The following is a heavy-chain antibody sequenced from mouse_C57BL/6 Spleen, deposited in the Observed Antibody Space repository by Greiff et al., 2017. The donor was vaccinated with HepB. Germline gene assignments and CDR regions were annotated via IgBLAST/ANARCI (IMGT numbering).Heavy chain of an antibody. Sequence: QVQLQQPGAELVMPGASVKLSCKASGYTFTSYWMHWVKQRPGQGLEWIGEIDPSDSYTNYNQKFKGKSTLTVDKSSSTAYMQLSSLTSEDSAVYYCARRVYEDFDYWGQGTTHTVSS. CDR1: GYTFTSYW. CDR3: ARRVYEDFDY. J-gene: IGHJ2*01. CDR2: IDPSDSYT. V-gene: IGHV1-69*01. D-gene: IGHD1-1*01.